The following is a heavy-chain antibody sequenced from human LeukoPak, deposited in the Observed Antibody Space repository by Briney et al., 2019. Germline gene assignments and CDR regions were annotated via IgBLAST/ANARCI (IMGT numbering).Heavy chain of an antibody. CDR1: GGSISSSSHY. CDR3: ATTTIRLGY. CDR2: ISNSGST. J-gene: IGHJ4*02. Sequence: SETLSLTCTVSGGSISSSSHYWGWIRQPPGKGLEWIGSISNSGSTYYNPSLKSRFTISVDTSNNQFSLKLSSVTAADPAVYYCATTTIRLGYWGQGTLVTVSS. V-gene: IGHV4-39*07. D-gene: IGHD1-26*01.